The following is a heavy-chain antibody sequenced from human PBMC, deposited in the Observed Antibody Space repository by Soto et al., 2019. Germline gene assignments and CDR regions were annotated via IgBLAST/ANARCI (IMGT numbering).Heavy chain of an antibody. CDR1: EHTFTNYG. D-gene: IGHD2-2*01. V-gene: IGHV1-18*04. J-gene: IGHJ4*02. CDR3: AGGQGSLIPYYFDS. Sequence: QVQLVQSGAEVKKPGASVRVSCKASEHTFTNYGINWVRLAPGQGLEWMGWINTYSGNTIYAQKFQDRLTITTDTSTNTAAMELRSLTSDDPAVFYCAGGQGSLIPYYFDSWGQGTLVTVSS. CDR2: INTYSGNT.